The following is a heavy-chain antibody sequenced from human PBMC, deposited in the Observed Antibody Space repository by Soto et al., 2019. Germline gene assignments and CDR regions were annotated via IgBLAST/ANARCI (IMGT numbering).Heavy chain of an antibody. J-gene: IGHJ6*02. CDR1: GFTFSSYS. D-gene: IGHD5-18*01. CDR3: ARESRGYSYGYDYYYGMDV. CDR2: ISSRSSNI. V-gene: IGHV3-48*02. Sequence: EVQLVESGGGLVQPGGSLRLSCAASGFTFSSYSMNWVRQAPGKGLEWVSYISSRSSNIYYADSVKGRFTFSRDNAKNSLYLQRSSLRDEDTVVYYCARESRGYSYGYDYYYGMDVWGQGTTVTVSS.